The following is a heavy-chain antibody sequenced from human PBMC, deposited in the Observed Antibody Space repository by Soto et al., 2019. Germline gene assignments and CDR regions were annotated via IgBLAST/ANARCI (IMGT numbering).Heavy chain of an antibody. CDR2: INHSGST. Sequence: SETLSLTCAVYGGSFSGYYWSWIRQPPGKGLEWIGEINHSGSTNYNPSLKSRVTISVDTSKNQFSLKLSSVTAADTAVYYCASKLPGAFDIWGQGTMVTVSS. CDR3: ASKLPGAFDI. D-gene: IGHD6-6*01. J-gene: IGHJ3*02. CDR1: GGSFSGYY. V-gene: IGHV4-34*01.